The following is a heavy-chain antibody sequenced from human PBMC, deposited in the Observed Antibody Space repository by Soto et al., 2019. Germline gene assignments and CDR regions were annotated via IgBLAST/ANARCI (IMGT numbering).Heavy chain of an antibody. D-gene: IGHD2-8*01. CDR2: INHSGST. V-gene: IGHV4-34*01. CDR1: GGSFSGYY. J-gene: IGHJ6*02. Sequence: PSETLSLTCAVYGGSFSGYYWSWIRQPPGKGLEWIGEINHSGSTNYNPSLKSRVTISVDTSKNQFSLKLSSVTAADTAVYYCARDASGCTNDVCYKYYGMDVWGQGTTVTVSS. CDR3: ARDASGCTNDVCYKYYGMDV.